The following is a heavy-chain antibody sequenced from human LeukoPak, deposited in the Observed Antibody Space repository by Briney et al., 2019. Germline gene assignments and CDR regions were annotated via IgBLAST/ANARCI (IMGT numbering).Heavy chain of an antibody. V-gene: IGHV1-18*01. CDR1: GYTFTSYG. D-gene: IGHD3-22*01. J-gene: IGHJ4*02. Sequence: ASVKVSCKASGYTFTSYGISWVRQAPGQGLEWMGWISAYNGNTNYAQKLQGRVTMTTDTSTSTAYMELRSLRSDDTAVYYCARDHYYDSSAQGGFDYWGQGTLVTVSS. CDR2: ISAYNGNT. CDR3: ARDHYYDSSAQGGFDY.